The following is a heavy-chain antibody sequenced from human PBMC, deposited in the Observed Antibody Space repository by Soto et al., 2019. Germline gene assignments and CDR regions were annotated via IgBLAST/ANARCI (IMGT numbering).Heavy chain of an antibody. Sequence: EAQLVESGGGLVKPGGSLRLSCEGSGFTFSTHAMNWVRQAPGKGLEWVSSISSSSTYIYYADSVKGRFTISRDNAKSSLYLQMNSLTVEDTAVYYCARGHRSTGWRGDSWGQGTLVTVSS. CDR1: GFTFSTHA. CDR2: ISSSSTYI. CDR3: ARGHRSTGWRGDS. D-gene: IGHD2-2*01. V-gene: IGHV3-21*02. J-gene: IGHJ5*01.